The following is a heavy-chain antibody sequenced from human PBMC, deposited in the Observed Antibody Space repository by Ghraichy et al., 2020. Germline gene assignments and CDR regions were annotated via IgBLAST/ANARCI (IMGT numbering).Heavy chain of an antibody. CDR2: ISTSGTTI. CDR1: GFSFSDYY. D-gene: IGHD2-8*01. Sequence: GGSLRLSCAASGFSFSDYYVSWIRQAPGKGLEWVSYISTSGTTIYYADSVKGRFTISRDNAKNSLYLQVNNLRAEDTAFYYCARDANGFNAPDYWGQGTLVTVSS. V-gene: IGHV3-11*01. J-gene: IGHJ4*02. CDR3: ARDANGFNAPDY.